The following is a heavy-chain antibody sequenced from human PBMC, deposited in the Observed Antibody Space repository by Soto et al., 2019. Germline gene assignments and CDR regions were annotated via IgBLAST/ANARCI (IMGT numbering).Heavy chain of an antibody. J-gene: IGHJ4*02. CDR3: AKGHSSMIVVVMDY. CDR2: ITWNSGHI. Sequence: LRLSCVASGFNFDDSAMNWVRQVPGKGLEWVSGITWNSGHILYADSVKGRFTISRDNAKKSLYLELNSLRPEDTALYYCAKGHSSMIVVVMDYWGQGTPVTVSS. V-gene: IGHV3-9*01. D-gene: IGHD3-22*01. CDR1: GFNFDDSA.